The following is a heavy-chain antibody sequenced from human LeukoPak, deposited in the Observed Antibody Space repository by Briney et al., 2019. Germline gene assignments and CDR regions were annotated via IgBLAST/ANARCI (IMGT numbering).Heavy chain of an antibody. D-gene: IGHD1-1*01. V-gene: IGHV3-23*01. CDR2: ISGSDGKT. CDR1: GFTFSSYA. J-gene: IGHJ4*02. Sequence: GGSLRLSCAASGFTFSSYAMSWVRQAPGKGLEWVSSISGSDGKTYYADSVKGRFTTSRDNSKNTLYVQMNSLRADDTAVYHCAKEKEATVYYFDYWGQGTLVTVSS. CDR3: AKEKEATVYYFDY.